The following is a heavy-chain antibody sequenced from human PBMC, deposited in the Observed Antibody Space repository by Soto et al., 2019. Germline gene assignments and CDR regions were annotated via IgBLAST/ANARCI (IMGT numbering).Heavy chain of an antibody. Sequence: HPGGSLRLSCAASGFTFSSYGMHWVRQAPGKGLEWVAVIWYDGSNRYYADSVKGRFTISRDNSKNTLYLQMNSLRVEDTAVYYCARDGARGPGGYHYYVMDVWGQGTTVTVSS. CDR2: IWYDGSNR. V-gene: IGHV3-33*01. CDR1: GFTFSSYG. J-gene: IGHJ6*02. D-gene: IGHD3-16*01. CDR3: ARDGARGPGGYHYYVMDV.